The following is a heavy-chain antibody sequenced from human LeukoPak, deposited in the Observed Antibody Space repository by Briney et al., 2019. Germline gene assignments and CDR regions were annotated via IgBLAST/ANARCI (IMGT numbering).Heavy chain of an antibody. J-gene: IGHJ1*01. CDR3: ARGNYGDYGEYFQH. Sequence: SQTLSLTCTVSGGSISSGDYYWSWIRQPPGKGLEWIGYIYYSGSTYYNPSLKSRVTISVGTSKNQFSLKLSSVTAADTAVYYCARGNYGDYGEYFQHWGQGTLVTVSS. CDR1: GGSISSGDYY. D-gene: IGHD4-17*01. V-gene: IGHV4-30-4*01. CDR2: IYYSGST.